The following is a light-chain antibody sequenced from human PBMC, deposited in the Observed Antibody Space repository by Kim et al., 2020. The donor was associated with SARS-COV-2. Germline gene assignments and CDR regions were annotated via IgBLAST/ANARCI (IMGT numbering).Light chain of an antibody. CDR1: QSVSSS. J-gene: IGKJ2*01. CDR3: QQYNNWPYT. Sequence: PGETATVSCRASQSVSSSLAWYQQKPGQAPRLLIYGASTRATGIPARFSGSGSGTEFTLTISSLQSEDFAVYYCQQYNNWPYTFGQGTKLEI. V-gene: IGKV3-15*01. CDR2: GAS.